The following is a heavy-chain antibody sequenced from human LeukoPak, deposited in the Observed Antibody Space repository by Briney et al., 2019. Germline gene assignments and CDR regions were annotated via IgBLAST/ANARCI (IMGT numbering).Heavy chain of an antibody. CDR3: ARDRQGDCSSTSCYTRDAFDI. CDR1: GFTFSSYS. CDR2: INSSSSYV. D-gene: IGHD2-2*02. Sequence: GGSLRLSCAASGFTFSSYSMNWVRQAPGKWLEWVSSINSSSSYVYYADSVKGRFTISRVNAKNSLYLQMNSLRAEDTAVYYCARDRQGDCSSTSCYTRDAFDIWWQGRMVTVSS. J-gene: IGHJ3*02. V-gene: IGHV3-21*01.